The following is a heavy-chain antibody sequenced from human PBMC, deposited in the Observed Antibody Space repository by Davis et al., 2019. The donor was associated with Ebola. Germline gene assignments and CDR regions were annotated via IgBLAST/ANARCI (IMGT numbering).Heavy chain of an antibody. CDR2: IYYSQGT. D-gene: IGHD2-21*01. CDR1: GGSISGYY. V-gene: IGHV4-59*08. Sequence: SETLSLTCTLSGGSISGYYLTWIRQPPGKGLEWVGYIYYSQGTNYNPSLKSRVTISVDTSKNQFSLKLSSVTAADTAVYYCAGGIGAFDIWGQGTMVTVSS. J-gene: IGHJ3*02. CDR3: AGGIGAFDI.